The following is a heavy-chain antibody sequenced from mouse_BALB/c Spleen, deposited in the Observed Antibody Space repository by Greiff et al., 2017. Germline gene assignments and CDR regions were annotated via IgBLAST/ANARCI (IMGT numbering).Heavy chain of an antibody. Sequence: VQLQQSGAELAKPGASVKMSCKASGYTFTSYWMHWVKQRPGQGLEWIGYINPSTGYTEYNQKFKDKATLTADKSSSTAYMQLSSLTSEDSAVYYCARFPACSFAYWGQGTLVTVSA. CDR3: ARFPACSFAY. J-gene: IGHJ3*01. V-gene: IGHV1-7*01. CDR2: INPSTGYT. CDR1: GYTFTSYW.